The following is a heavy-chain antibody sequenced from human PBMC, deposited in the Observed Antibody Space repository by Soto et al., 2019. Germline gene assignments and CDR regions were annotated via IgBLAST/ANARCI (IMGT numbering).Heavy chain of an antibody. Sequence: SVTLSLTCAVYGGSFSGYYWSWIRQPPGKGLEWTGEINHSGSTNYNPSLKSRVTISVDTSKNQFSLKLSSVTAADTSVYYCARAQGSRWYKSIDYWGQGTLVTVSS. CDR1: GGSFSGYY. CDR2: INHSGST. CDR3: ARAQGSRWYKSIDY. V-gene: IGHV4-34*01. J-gene: IGHJ4*02. D-gene: IGHD6-13*01.